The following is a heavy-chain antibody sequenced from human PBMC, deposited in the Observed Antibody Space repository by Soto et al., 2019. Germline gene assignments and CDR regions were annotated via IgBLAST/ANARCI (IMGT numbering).Heavy chain of an antibody. CDR1: GGTFSSYA. J-gene: IGHJ3*02. Sequence: QVQLVQSGAAVKKPGSSVKVSCKASGGTFSSYAISWVRQAPGQGLEWMGGLIPIFGTANYAQKFQGRFTITADESTSTAYMELSSLRSEDTGVDYCARAPFAHQKAFDIWGQGTMVTVSS. V-gene: IGHV1-69*01. CDR3: ARAPFAHQKAFDI. CDR2: LIPIFGTA.